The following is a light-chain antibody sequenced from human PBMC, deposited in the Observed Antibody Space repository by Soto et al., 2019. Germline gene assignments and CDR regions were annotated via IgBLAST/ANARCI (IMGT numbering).Light chain of an antibody. J-gene: IGKJ4*01. CDR1: QRVSSY. CDR2: AAI. Sequence: DIQMTQSPSSLSASVGDRVTITCRASQRVSSYLNWYQQKPGKAPELLIYAAISLQSGVPSRFSGSESGTDFTLTISSLQPEDSATYYCQQSYSTPTFGGGTKVEIK. V-gene: IGKV1-39*01. CDR3: QQSYSTPT.